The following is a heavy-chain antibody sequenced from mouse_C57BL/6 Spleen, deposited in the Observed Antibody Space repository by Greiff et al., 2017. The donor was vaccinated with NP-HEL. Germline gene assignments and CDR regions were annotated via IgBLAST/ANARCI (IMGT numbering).Heavy chain of an antibody. CDR1: GYTFTSYW. J-gene: IGHJ3*01. V-gene: IGHV1-72*01. D-gene: IGHD2-4*01. Sequence: QVQLQQSGAELVKPGASVKLSCKASGYTFTSYWMHWVKQRPGRGLEWIGRIDPNSGGTKYNEKFKSKATLTVDKPSSTAYMQLSSLTSEDSAVYYCARSGNYDYGRLPWFAYWGQGTLVTVSA. CDR3: ARSGNYDYGRLPWFAY. CDR2: IDPNSGGT.